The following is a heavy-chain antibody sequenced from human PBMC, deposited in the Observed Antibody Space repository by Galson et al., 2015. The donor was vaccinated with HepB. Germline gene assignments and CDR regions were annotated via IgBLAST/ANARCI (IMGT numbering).Heavy chain of an antibody. D-gene: IGHD3-22*01. CDR2: ISYDGSNK. V-gene: IGHV3-30*18. J-gene: IGHJ4*01. CDR1: GFTFSSYG. CDR3: AKERRDYYDSSGNSDY. Sequence: SLRLTCAASGFTFSSYGMHWVRQAPGKGLEWVAVISYDGSNKHYAASAKGRFTVSRDNSKNTLYLQMNSLRAEDTAVYYCAKERRDYYDSSGNSDYWGQGTLVTVSS.